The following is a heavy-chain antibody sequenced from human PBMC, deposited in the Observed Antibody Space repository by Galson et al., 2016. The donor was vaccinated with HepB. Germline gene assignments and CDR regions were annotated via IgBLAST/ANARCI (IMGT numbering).Heavy chain of an antibody. J-gene: IGHJ4*02. D-gene: IGHD5-18*01. CDR1: GESFSGS. CDR2: VNQSGGT. CDR3: ARGRGHSYGLRSFDY. V-gene: IGHV4-34*01. Sequence: SETLSLTCAVYGESFSGSWSWIRQPPGKEPEWIGEVNQSGGTNYNPSLKSRVTISVDTSKNQFSLKLSSVTAADTAVYYCARGRGHSYGLRSFDYWGLGTLVTVSS.